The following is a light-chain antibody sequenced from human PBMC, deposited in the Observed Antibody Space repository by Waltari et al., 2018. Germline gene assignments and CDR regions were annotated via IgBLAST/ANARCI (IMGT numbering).Light chain of an antibody. Sequence: DIQLTQSPSTLSASVGDRVTITCRASQTINRWLAWHQQKPGKAPKVLVSNASSLERGVSSRFSGSGSGTEFTLTINRLQPDDFATYYCQQYDTYPSTFGGGTKVEIK. J-gene: IGKJ4*01. CDR3: QQYDTYPST. CDR2: NAS. V-gene: IGKV1-5*03. CDR1: QTINRW.